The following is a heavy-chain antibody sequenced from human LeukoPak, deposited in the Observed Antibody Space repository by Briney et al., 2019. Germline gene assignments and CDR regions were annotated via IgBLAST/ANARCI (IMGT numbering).Heavy chain of an antibody. CDR3: ARPPRRPMVRGVIITFWFDP. D-gene: IGHD3-10*01. CDR1: GFTFSDYY. Sequence: GGSLRLSCAASGFTFSDYYMSWIRQAPGKGLEWVSYISSSGSTIYYADSVKGRFTISRDNAKNSLYLQMNSLRAEDTAVYYCARPPRRPMVRGVIITFWFDPWGQGTLVTVSS. V-gene: IGHV3-11*01. CDR2: ISSSGSTI. J-gene: IGHJ5*02.